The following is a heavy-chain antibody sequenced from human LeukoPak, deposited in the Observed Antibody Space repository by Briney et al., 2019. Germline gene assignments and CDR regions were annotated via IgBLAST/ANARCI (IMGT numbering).Heavy chain of an antibody. CDR3: ERGGVTPYVDY. J-gene: IGHJ4*02. Sequence: SETLSLTCAVYGGSFSGYYWSWIRQPPGKGLEWIGEINHSGSTNYNPSLKSRVTISVDTSKNQFSLKLSSVTAADTAVYYCERGGVTPYVDYWGQGTMVTVSS. CDR1: GGSFSGYY. CDR2: INHSGST. V-gene: IGHV4-34*01. D-gene: IGHD2-21*02.